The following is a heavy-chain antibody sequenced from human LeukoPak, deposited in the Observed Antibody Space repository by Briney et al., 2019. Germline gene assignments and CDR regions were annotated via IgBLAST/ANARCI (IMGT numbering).Heavy chain of an antibody. CDR3: ARDLAVAGTSYFDY. CDR2: IYSGGST. D-gene: IGHD6-19*01. J-gene: IGHJ4*01. CDR1: GFTVSSNY. Sequence: GGSLRLSCAASGFTVSSNYMSWVRQAPGKGLEWVSVIYSGGSTYYADSVKGRFTISRDNSKNTLYLRMNSLRAEDTAVYYCARDLAVAGTSYFDYWGQGTLVTVSS. V-gene: IGHV3-53*01.